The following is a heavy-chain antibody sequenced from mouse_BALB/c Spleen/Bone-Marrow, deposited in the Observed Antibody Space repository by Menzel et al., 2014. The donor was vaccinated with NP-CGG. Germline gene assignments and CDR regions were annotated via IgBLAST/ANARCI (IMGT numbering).Heavy chain of an antibody. CDR3: ARRGWYYAMDC. CDR2: ISNGGGST. CDR1: GFTFSDYY. Sequence: EVNVVESGGGLVQPGGSLKLSCAPSGFTFSDYYMYWVRQTPEKSLEWVAYISNGGGSTYYPDTVKGRFTISRDNAKNTLYLQMSRLKCEATDMYYCARRGWYYAMDCWGQGTSVTVSS. V-gene: IGHV5-12*01. D-gene: IGHD2-3*01. J-gene: IGHJ4*01.